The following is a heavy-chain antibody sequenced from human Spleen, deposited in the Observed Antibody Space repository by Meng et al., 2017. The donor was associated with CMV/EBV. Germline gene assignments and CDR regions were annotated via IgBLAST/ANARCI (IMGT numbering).Heavy chain of an antibody. J-gene: IGHJ4*02. V-gene: IGHV4-59*01. CDR2: IYYSGST. D-gene: IGHD3-10*01. CDR3: ARSYYGSGSYYVDY. CDR1: GGSISSYY. Sequence: SETLSLTCTVSGGSISSYYWSWIRQTPGKGLEWIGYIYYSGSTNYNPSLKGRVTISLDTSKNQVSLKLSSVTAADTAVYYCARSYYGSGSYYVDYWGQGTLVTVSS.